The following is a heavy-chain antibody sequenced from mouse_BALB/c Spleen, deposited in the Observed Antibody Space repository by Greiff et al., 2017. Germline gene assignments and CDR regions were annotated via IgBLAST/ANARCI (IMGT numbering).Heavy chain of an antibody. Sequence: EGMLVESGGGLVKPGGSLKLSCAASGFTFSSYAMSWVRQTPEKRLEWVATISSGGSYTYYPDSVKGRFTISRDNAKNTLYLQMSSLRSEDTAMYYCARRSYGNYAMDYWGQGTSVTVSS. CDR3: ARRSYGNYAMDY. D-gene: IGHD2-1*01. CDR1: GFTFSSYA. J-gene: IGHJ4*01. CDR2: ISSGGSYT. V-gene: IGHV5-9-1*01.